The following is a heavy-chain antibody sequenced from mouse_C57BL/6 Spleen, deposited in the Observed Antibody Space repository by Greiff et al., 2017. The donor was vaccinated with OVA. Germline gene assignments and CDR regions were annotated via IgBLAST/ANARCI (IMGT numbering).Heavy chain of an antibody. CDR2: ISNGGGST. CDR3: ARQWDWYFDV. V-gene: IGHV5-12*01. CDR1: GFTFSDYY. J-gene: IGHJ1*03. Sequence: EVKVEESGGGLVQPGGSLKLSCAASGFTFSDYYMYWVRQTPEKRLEWVAYISNGGGSTYYPDTVKGRFTISRDNAKNTLYLQMSRLKSEDTAMYYCARQWDWYFDVWGTGTTVTVSS.